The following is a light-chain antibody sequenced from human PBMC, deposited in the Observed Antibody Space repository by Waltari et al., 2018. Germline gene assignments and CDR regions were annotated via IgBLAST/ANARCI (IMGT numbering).Light chain of an antibody. Sequence: QSALTQPPSVSGSPGQSVTISCTGTSSDVGSYNRVSWYQQPPGTAPKLMIYEVSNRPSGFPDRFSGSKSVNTASLTISGLQAEDEADYYCSSYTSSSIVVFGGGTKLTVL. CDR3: SSYTSSSIVV. CDR1: SSDVGSYNR. J-gene: IGLJ2*01. CDR2: EVS. V-gene: IGLV2-18*02.